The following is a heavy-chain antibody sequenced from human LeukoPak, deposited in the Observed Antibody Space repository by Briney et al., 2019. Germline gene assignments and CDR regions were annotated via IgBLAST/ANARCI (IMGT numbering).Heavy chain of an antibody. J-gene: IGHJ3*02. D-gene: IGHD6-13*01. CDR3: AKDLNFLAAAAHDAFDI. CDR1: GFTFSNYA. CDR2: ISGSGGST. V-gene: IGHV3-23*01. Sequence: QPGGSLRLSCAAAGFTFSNYAMSWVRQAPGKGLEWVSGISGSGGSTYYADSMKGRFTISRDNSKNTLYLQMNSLRVEDTAVYYCAKDLNFLAAAAHDAFDIWGQGTMVTVSS.